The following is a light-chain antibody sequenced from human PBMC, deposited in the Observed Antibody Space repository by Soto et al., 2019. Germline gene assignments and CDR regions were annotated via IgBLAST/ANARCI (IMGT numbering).Light chain of an antibody. CDR2: AAS. V-gene: IGKV1-6*01. Sequence: AIQMTQSPSSLSASVGDRVTITCRASQGIRHDLGWYQQKPGKAPKLLIYAASSLQSGVPSRFSGSGSGTDFTLTISSRQPEDFATYYCLQDYNDPLTFGGGTKVEIK. J-gene: IGKJ4*01. CDR1: QGIRHD. CDR3: LQDYNDPLT.